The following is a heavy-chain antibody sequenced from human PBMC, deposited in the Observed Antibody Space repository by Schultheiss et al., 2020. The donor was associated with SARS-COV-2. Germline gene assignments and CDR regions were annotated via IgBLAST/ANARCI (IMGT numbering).Heavy chain of an antibody. V-gene: IGHV3-33*01. CDR1: GFTFSSYG. Sequence: GGSLRLSCAASGFTFSSYGMHWVRQAPGKGLEWVAVIWYDGSNKYYADSVKGRFTISRDNSKNTLYLQMNSLRAEDTAVYYCASRGYSYRGPDDAFDIWGQGTMVTGSS. D-gene: IGHD5-18*01. J-gene: IGHJ3*02. CDR2: IWYDGSNK. CDR3: ASRGYSYRGPDDAFDI.